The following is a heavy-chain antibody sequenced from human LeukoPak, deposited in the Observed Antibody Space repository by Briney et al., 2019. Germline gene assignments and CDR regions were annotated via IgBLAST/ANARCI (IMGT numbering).Heavy chain of an antibody. Sequence: GASVRVSCKASGYTFTSYYMHWVRQAPGQGLEWMGIINPSGGSTSYAQKFQGRVTMTRDMSTSTVYMELSSLRSEDTAVYYCARDRGAGGSTFDYWGQGTLVTVSS. V-gene: IGHV1-46*01. CDR3: ARDRGAGGSTFDY. J-gene: IGHJ4*02. D-gene: IGHD1-26*01. CDR1: GYTFTSYY. CDR2: INPSGGST.